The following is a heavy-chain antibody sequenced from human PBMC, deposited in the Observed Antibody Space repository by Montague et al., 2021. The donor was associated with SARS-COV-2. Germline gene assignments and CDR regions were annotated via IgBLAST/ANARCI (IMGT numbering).Heavy chain of an antibody. CDR3: ARERWAVGVSFDY. CDR2: TYYRSRWPN. J-gene: IGHJ4*02. D-gene: IGHD1-26*01. V-gene: IGHV6-1*01. CDR1: GDSVSSNSAT. Sequence: CAISGDSVSSNSATWHWIRQSPSRGLEWLGRTYYRSRWPNDYAVSVRSRIIINPDTSTNQFSLQLSSVTPEDTAVYFCARERWAVGVSFDYWGQGTLVTVS.